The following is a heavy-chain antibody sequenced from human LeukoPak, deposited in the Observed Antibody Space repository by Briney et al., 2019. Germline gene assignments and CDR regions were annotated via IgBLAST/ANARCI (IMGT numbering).Heavy chain of an antibody. D-gene: IGHD6-19*01. Sequence: GGSLRLSCAASGFTVDSNYMNWVRQAPGKGLEWVSVLYSDGSTYYADSVKGRFTISRDNSKNTLYLQMNSLRAEDTAVYYCAKLYSSGYFDYWGQGTLVTVSS. CDR2: LYSDGST. J-gene: IGHJ4*02. V-gene: IGHV3-53*01. CDR3: AKLYSSGYFDY. CDR1: GFTVDSNY.